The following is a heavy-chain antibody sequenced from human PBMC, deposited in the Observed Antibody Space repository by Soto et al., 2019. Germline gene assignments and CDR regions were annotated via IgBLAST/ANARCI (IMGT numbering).Heavy chain of an antibody. D-gene: IGHD7-27*01. CDR1: GDSIRGGGHY. CDR2: VYHSGST. V-gene: IGHV4-31*03. CDR3: ARDTGLAPTVWGY. J-gene: IGHJ4*03. Sequence: QVQLQEAGPGLVKPSQTLSLTCSVSGDSIRGGGHYWNWIRQFPGKGLEWIGYVYHSGSTHYNPSLRGRLTISLDTSKNQFSLRLISVTAADTALYYCARDTGLAPTVWGYWGHGNQVTASS.